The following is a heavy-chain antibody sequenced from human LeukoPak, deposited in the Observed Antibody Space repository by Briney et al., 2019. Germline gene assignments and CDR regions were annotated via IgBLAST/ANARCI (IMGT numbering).Heavy chain of an antibody. CDR2: INWNGGST. D-gene: IGHD3-10*01. CDR1: GFTFDDYG. CDR3: ARGYGSGSYTIFDY. Sequence: PGGSLRLSCTASGFTFDDYGMSWVRQAPGKGLEWVSGINWNGGSTGYADSVKGRFTISRDNAKNLLYLQMNSLRAEDTALYYCARGYGSGSYTIFDYWGQGTLVTVSS. V-gene: IGHV3-20*04. J-gene: IGHJ4*02.